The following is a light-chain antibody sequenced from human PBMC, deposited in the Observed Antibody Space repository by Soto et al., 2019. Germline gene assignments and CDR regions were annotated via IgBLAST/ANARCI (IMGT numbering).Light chain of an antibody. V-gene: IGKV3-15*01. CDR1: QSVSSN. CDR3: QHYNSYAWT. J-gene: IGKJ1*01. Sequence: EIVLTQSPATLSLSPGERATLSCRASQSVSSNLAWYQQKPGQTPRLLIYGASTRATGIPARFSGSGSGTEFTLTISSLQPDDFATYYCQHYNSYAWTFGQGTKVDIK. CDR2: GAS.